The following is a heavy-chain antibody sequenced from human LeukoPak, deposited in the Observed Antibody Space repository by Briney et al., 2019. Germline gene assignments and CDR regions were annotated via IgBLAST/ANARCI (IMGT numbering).Heavy chain of an antibody. J-gene: IGHJ4*02. Sequence: SDTLSLTCSVSGGSISSSRYYWRWIRQPPGQGLQRIGEVSLSGLTNYNPSLSSRIIMALDTSKNHLSLHLTSVTAADTAVYYCSRESGAFSPFGYWGQGYLVTVLS. CDR3: SRESGAFSPFGY. D-gene: IGHD1-26*01. CDR1: GGSISSSRYY. CDR2: VSLSGLT. V-gene: IGHV4-39*07.